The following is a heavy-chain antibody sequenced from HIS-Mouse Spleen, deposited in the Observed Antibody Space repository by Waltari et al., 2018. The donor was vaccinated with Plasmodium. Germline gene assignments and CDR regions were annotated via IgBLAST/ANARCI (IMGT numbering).Heavy chain of an antibody. CDR3: AHSRSSFDY. Sequence: QITLKESGPTLVKPTQTLTLTCTFSGFSLSTSGVGVGWIRQPPGKALEWLALIYWDDDKSYSPSLKSRRTITKDTSKNQVVLTMTNMDPVDTATYYCAHSRSSFDYWGQGTLVTVSS. D-gene: IGHD6-13*01. CDR2: IYWDDDK. CDR1: GFSLSTSGVG. V-gene: IGHV2-5*02. J-gene: IGHJ4*02.